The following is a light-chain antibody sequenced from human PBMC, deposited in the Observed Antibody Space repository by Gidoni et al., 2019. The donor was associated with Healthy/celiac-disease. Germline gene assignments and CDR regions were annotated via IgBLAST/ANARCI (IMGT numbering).Light chain of an antibody. CDR1: QSVSSN. V-gene: IGKV3-15*01. Sequence: EIVMTQSPDTLSVSPGERATLSCRASQSVSSNLAWYQQKPGQAPRLLIYGASTRATGSPARFSGSGSGTKFTLTISSLLSEEFAVYYCQQYNNWPPLTFGGGTKVEIK. CDR2: GAS. J-gene: IGKJ4*01. CDR3: QQYNNWPPLT.